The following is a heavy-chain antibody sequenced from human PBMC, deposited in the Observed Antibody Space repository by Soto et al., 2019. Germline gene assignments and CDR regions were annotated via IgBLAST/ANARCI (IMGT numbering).Heavy chain of an antibody. CDR2: IYYSGST. D-gene: IGHD3-10*01. V-gene: IGHV4-39*02. CDR3: VSYGSGTYYSGYSFDF. J-gene: IGHJ4*02. CDR1: GDSISSSTYF. Sequence: PSETLSLTCTVSGDSISSSTYFWGWVRQPPGKGLEWIGSIYYSGSTYYNPSLKSRVTISVDTSKNHFSLKLSSVTAADTALYYCVSYGSGTYYSGYSFDFWSQGSLVTVS.